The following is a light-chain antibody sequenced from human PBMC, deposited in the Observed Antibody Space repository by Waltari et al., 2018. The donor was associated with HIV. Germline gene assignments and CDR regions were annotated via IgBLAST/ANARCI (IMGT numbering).Light chain of an antibody. CDR1: QDISTW. J-gene: IGKJ1*01. CDR2: VAS. Sequence: DIQMTQSPSSVSASVGGRVTINCRASQDISTWLAWYQQRPGKAPKLLIYVASTLQSGVPSRFSGSGSGTDFTLNISSLQTEDFATYYCQQTHSFPWTFGQGTKVEIK. CDR3: QQTHSFPWT. V-gene: IGKV1-12*01.